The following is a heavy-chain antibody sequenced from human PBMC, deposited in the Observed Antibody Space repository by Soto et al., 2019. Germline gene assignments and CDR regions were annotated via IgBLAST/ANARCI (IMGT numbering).Heavy chain of an antibody. CDR3: ARGPTTEKVDS. CDR2: ISYSGTT. CDR1: GDSISSNNNY. Sequence: SETLSLTCTVSGDSISSNNNYWSWIRQPPGEGLEWIGFISYSGTTSYSPSLKSRVAISLDTSKNQFSLSLSSVTAADTAVYYCARGPTTEKVDSWGQGILVTV. J-gene: IGHJ4*02. V-gene: IGHV4-30-4*01.